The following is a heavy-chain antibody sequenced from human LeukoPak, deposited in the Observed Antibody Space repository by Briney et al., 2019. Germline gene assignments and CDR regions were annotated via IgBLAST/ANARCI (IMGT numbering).Heavy chain of an antibody. CDR3: AREMVFLPPTFDY. D-gene: IGHD3-10*01. J-gene: IGHJ4*02. Sequence: GASVKVSCKASGYTFTGYYMHWVRQAPGQGLEWMGWINPNSGGTNYAQKFQGRVTMTRDTSISTAYMELSRLRSDDRAVYYCAREMVFLPPTFDYWGQGTLVTVSS. CDR1: GYTFTGYY. CDR2: INPNSGGT. V-gene: IGHV1-2*02.